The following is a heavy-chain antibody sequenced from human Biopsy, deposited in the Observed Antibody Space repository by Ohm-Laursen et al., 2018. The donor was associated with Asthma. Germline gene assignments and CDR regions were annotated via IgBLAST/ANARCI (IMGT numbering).Heavy chain of an antibody. Sequence: VASVKVSCKSLGGTFNTYVIGWVRQAPGQGLEWMGGINSVFGTTTYPQKFQDRVTITPDDSTSTVYMELSSLRSEDTAVYYCARKAGSCISRTCYSLDFWGQGTLVTVSS. CDR1: GGTFNTYV. CDR2: INSVFGTT. CDR3: ARKAGSCISRTCYSLDF. J-gene: IGHJ4*02. V-gene: IGHV1-69*13. D-gene: IGHD2-2*01.